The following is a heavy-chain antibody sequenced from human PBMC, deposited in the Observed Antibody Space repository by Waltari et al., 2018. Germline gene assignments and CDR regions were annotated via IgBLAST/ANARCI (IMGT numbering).Heavy chain of an antibody. D-gene: IGHD2-21*01. Sequence: QVQLQESGPGLVKPSETLSLTCTVSGGSISSYYWSWIRQPPGKGLEWIGYIYYSGSTNYTPSLKSRVTISVDTSKNQFALKLSSVTAADTAVYYGARAKGSNRNIYWFDPCGQATLVTVSS. CDR2: IYYSGST. V-gene: IGHV4-59*01. CDR1: GGSISSYY. J-gene: IGHJ5*02. CDR3: ARAKGSNRNIYWFDP.